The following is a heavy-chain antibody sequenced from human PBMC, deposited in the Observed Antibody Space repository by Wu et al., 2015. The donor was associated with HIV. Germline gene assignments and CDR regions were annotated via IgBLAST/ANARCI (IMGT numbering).Heavy chain of an antibody. J-gene: IGHJ4*02. D-gene: IGHD3-10*01. CDR1: GVAFSGLA. Sequence: QVQLVQSGAEVKKPGSSVKVSCKASGVAFSGLAISWVRQAPGHGLEWMGRIIPIIGAGNYAQNFQGRVTITADETTNTVYMDLSSLKFEDTAMYYCASPGLGSYQYWLHWGQRTLVTVSS. CDR2: IIPIIGAG. CDR3: ASPGLGSYQYWLH. V-gene: IGHV1-69*11.